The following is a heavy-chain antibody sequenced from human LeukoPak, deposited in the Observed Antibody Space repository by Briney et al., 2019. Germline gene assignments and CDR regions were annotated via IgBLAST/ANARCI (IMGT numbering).Heavy chain of an antibody. J-gene: IGHJ4*02. CDR2: ISYDGGDK. D-gene: IGHD3-10*01. Sequence: GGSLRLSCAASGFSFNNYAMYWVRQAPGKGLEWVALISYDGGDKYYAESMKGRITISRDNAENTLYLQMNSLRAEDTAVYYCARITMVRGADPNDYWGQGTLVTVSS. CDR1: GFSFNNYA. V-gene: IGHV3-30*03. CDR3: ARITMVRGADPNDY.